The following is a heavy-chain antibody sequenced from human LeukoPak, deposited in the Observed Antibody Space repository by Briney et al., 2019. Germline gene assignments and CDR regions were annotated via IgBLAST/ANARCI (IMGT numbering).Heavy chain of an antibody. CDR1: GFTFTSSA. D-gene: IGHD3-22*01. CDR3: AAGGGYYPLDY. J-gene: IGHJ4*02. CDR2: IVVGSGNT. V-gene: IGHV1-58*02. Sequence: SVKVSCKASGFTFTSSAMQCVRQARGQGLEWIGWIVVGSGNTNYAQKFQERVTITRDMSTSTAYMELSSLRSEDTAVYYCAAGGGYYPLDYWGQGTLVTVSS.